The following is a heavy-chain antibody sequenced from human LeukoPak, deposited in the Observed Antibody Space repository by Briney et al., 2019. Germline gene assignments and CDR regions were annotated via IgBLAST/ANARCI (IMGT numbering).Heavy chain of an antibody. CDR2: ISPNSGGT. CDR3: ARDFDGSGSYLGSLGP. D-gene: IGHD3-10*01. J-gene: IGHJ5*02. V-gene: IGHV1-2*02. CDR1: GYTFTGYY. Sequence: ASVTVSCKASGYTFTGYYMHWVRQAPGQGLEWMGWISPNSGGTNYAQKFQGRVTMTRDTSISTAYMGLSRLRSDDTAVYYCARDFDGSGSYLGSLGPWGQGTLVTVSS.